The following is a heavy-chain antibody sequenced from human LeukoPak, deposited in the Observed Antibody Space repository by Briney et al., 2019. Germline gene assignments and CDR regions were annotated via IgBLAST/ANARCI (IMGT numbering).Heavy chain of an antibody. CDR2: IYSGGNT. J-gene: IGHJ4*02. V-gene: IGHV3-53*01. CDR3: AGGPSEGHYFDY. D-gene: IGHD3-16*01. CDR1: GFTVSSNY. Sequence: PGGSLRLSCAASGFTVSSNYISWVRQAPGKGLEWVSVIYSGGNTYYADSVKGRSSISSDNSKNTLYLQMNSLRAEDTAVYYCAGGPSEGHYFDYWGQGTLVTVSS.